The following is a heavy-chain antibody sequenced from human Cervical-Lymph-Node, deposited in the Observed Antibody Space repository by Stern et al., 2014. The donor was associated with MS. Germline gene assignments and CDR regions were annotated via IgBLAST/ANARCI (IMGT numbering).Heavy chain of an antibody. D-gene: IGHD1-26*01. CDR1: GGSISSSGYY. J-gene: IGHJ5*02. CDR3: ATTSWDLFTWNWFDP. CDR2: IHDSGST. Sequence: QVQLVQSGPGLVKPSQTLSLTCTVSGGSISSSGYYWSWIRQPADKGLEWIGRIHDSGSTYYNPSLKSRVTISMDTANNQVSLKLPSVTAADTAVYYCATTSWDLFTWNWFDPWGQGTLVTVSS. V-gene: IGHV4-61*02.